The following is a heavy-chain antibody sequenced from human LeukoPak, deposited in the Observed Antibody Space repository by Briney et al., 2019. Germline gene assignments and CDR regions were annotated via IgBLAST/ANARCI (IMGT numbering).Heavy chain of an antibody. Sequence: SETLSLTCTVSGGSISNYYWSWIRQPPGRGLEYIGYVYYTGSPTYNPSLKSRVTISIDTSKNQLSLTLRSVTAADTAVYYCAREGVVGGTTYMDVWGKGTTVTVSS. CDR1: GGSISNYY. J-gene: IGHJ6*03. CDR2: VYYTGSP. V-gene: IGHV4-59*01. CDR3: AREGVVGGTTYMDV. D-gene: IGHD1/OR15-1a*01.